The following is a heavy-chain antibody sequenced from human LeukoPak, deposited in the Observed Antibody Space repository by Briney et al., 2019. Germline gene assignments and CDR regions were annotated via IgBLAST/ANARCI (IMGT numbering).Heavy chain of an antibody. CDR2: INHSGST. D-gene: IGHD5-24*01. J-gene: IGHJ6*03. CDR1: GGSFSGYY. Sequence: PSETLSLTCAVYGGSFSGYYWSWIRQPPGKGLEWIGEINHSGSTNYNPSLKSRVTISVDTSKNQFSLKLSSVTAADTAVYYCARGGRWHNSYYYYYNMDVWGKGTTVTISS. CDR3: ARGGRWHNSYYYYYNMDV. V-gene: IGHV4-34*01.